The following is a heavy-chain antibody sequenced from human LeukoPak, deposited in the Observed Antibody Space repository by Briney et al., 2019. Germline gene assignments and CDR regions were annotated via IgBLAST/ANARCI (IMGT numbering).Heavy chain of an antibody. CDR3: ASGYSGYAPFDY. D-gene: IGHD5-12*01. CDR2: IYYNGIP. J-gene: IGHJ4*02. Sequence: PSETLSLTCSVSAGSIYSTTHYWAWIRQPPGKGLEWIASIYYNGIPYYNASLESRVTISVDTSKNQFSLRLRSVTAADTAVYYCASGYSGYAPFDYWGQGTLVTVSS. V-gene: IGHV4-39*07. CDR1: AGSIYSTTHY.